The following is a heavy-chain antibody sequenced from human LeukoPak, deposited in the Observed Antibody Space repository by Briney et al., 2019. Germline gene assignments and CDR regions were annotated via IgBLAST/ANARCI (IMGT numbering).Heavy chain of an antibody. D-gene: IGHD1-26*01. Sequence: GGSLRLSCAASGFTVSSNFMNWVRQAPGKGLEWVTVISYDGSNKYYGDSVKGRFTISRDNSKNTLYLKMNSLRAEDTAVYYCAKEGSNGDFDYWGQGTLVTVSS. CDR1: GFTVSSNF. CDR2: ISYDGSNK. V-gene: IGHV3-30*18. J-gene: IGHJ4*02. CDR3: AKEGSNGDFDY.